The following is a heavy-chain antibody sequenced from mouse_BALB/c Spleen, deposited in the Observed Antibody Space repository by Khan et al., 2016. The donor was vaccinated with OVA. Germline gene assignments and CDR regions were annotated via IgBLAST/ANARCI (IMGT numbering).Heavy chain of an antibody. CDR1: GYTFTNYD. D-gene: IGHD1-1*01. Sequence: QVQLQQSGAELVKPGASVKLSCKASGYTFTNYDLNWVRLRPEQGLEWIGWIFPGDGSAKYNEKFKGKATLTTDKSYSTAYMQLSRLTSEDSAVYFCARHYYGDVLYWYFDVWGAGTAVTVSS. V-gene: IGHV1-85*01. J-gene: IGHJ1*01. CDR2: IFPGDGSA. CDR3: ARHYYGDVLYWYFDV.